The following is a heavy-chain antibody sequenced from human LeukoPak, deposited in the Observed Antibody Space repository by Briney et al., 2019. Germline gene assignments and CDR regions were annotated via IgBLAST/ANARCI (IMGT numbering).Heavy chain of an antibody. CDR3: ARDNPFKYDYVN. V-gene: IGHV4-61*02. CDR1: GGSISSGSYY. CDR2: IYTTGST. J-gene: IGHJ4*02. Sequence: SQTLSLTCTVPGGSISSGSYYRSWIRQPAGKELEWIGRIYTTGSTNYSPSLKSRVTISADTSKNQFSLKLSSVTAADTAVYYCARDNPFKYDYVNWGQGTQVTVSS. D-gene: IGHD3-16*01.